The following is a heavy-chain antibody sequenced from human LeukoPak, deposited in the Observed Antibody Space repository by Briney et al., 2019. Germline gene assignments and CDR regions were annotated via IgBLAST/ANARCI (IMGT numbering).Heavy chain of an antibody. CDR3: ASGLELDY. J-gene: IGHJ4*02. CDR1: GFTFSSYW. V-gene: IGHV3-7*03. Sequence: PGGSLRLSCAASGFTFSSYWMRWVRQAPGKGLEWVANIKQDGSEKNYVDSVMGRFTISRDNAKNSLYLQMNSLRAEDTAVYYCASGLELDYWGQGTLVTVSS. CDR2: IKQDGSEK.